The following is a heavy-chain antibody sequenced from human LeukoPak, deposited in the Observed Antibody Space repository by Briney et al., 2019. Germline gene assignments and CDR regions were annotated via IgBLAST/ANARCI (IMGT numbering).Heavy chain of an antibody. CDR1: GFTFSSYG. CDR2: IWYDGSNK. Sequence: PGRSLRLSCAASGFTFSSYGMHWVRQAPGKGLEWVAVIWYDGSNKYYADSVKGRFTISRDNSKNTLYLQMNSLRAEDTAVYYCAKATYYYDSSNIQHWGQGTLVTVSS. V-gene: IGHV3-33*06. D-gene: IGHD3-22*01. J-gene: IGHJ1*01. CDR3: AKATYYYDSSNIQH.